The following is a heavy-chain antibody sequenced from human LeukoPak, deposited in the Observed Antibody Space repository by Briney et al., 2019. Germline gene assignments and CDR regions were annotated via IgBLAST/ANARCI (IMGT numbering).Heavy chain of an antibody. D-gene: IGHD6-6*01. V-gene: IGHV3-30*18. J-gene: IGHJ5*02. CDR2: ISYDGGDT. Sequence: PGGSLRLSCAASGISFSTYGMRWVRQAPGKGLEWVSVISYDGGDTYYADSVKGRFTISRDNSKNTLYLQMNSLRAEDTAVYYCAKGSFGAGKYSSSGGLDVWGQGTLVTVSS. CDR1: GISFSTYG. CDR3: AKGSFGAGKYSSSGGLDV.